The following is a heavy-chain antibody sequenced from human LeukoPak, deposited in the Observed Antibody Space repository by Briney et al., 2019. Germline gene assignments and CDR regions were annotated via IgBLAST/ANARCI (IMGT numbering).Heavy chain of an antibody. CDR3: ARDDAADGGYLDH. J-gene: IGHJ4*02. CDR1: EFTFSSYA. D-gene: IGHD3-10*01. V-gene: IGHV3-23*01. Sequence: GGSLRLSCAASEFTFSSYAMSCVRQAPGKGLEWLSRISGSSGRTYYTDSVTGRSTISRDNSKNMVYLQMNSLRAEDTAIYYCARDDAADGGYLDHWGQGTLVTVSS. CDR2: ISGSSGRT.